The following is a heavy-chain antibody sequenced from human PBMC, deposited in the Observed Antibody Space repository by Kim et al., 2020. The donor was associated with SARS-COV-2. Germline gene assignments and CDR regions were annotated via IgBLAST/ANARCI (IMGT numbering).Heavy chain of an antibody. D-gene: IGHD2-15*01. CDR1: GFTFSSYA. J-gene: IGHJ5*02. Sequence: GGSLRLSCAASGFTFSSYAMSWVRQAPGKGLEWVSAISGSGSSTYYADSVKGRFTISRDNSKNTLYLQMNSLRAEDTAVYYCAKGHCSGGSCSLPIYGREGDWFDPWGQGTLVTVSS. CDR3: AKGHCSGGSCSLPIYGREGDWFDP. V-gene: IGHV3-23*01. CDR2: ISGSGSST.